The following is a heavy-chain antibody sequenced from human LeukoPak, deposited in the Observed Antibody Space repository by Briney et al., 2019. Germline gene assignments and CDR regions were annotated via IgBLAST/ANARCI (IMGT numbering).Heavy chain of an antibody. CDR3: ARADSPQDAFDI. CDR1: GGSISSYY. V-gene: IGHV4-59*01. J-gene: IGHJ3*02. CDR2: IYYSGST. Sequence: SETLSLTCTVSGGSISSYYWSWIRQPPGKGLEWIGYIYYSGSTNYNPSLKSRVTISVDTSKNQFSLKLSSVTAADTAVYYCARADSPQDAFDIWGQGTMVTVSS.